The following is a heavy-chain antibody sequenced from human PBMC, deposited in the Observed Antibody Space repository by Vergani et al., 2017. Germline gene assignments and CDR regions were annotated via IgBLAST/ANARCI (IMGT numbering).Heavy chain of an antibody. CDR1: GFTFSSHG. Sequence: QVQLVESEGGVVQPGRSLTLSCVASGFTFSSHGMHWVRQAPGKGLEWVAVIWYDGSNKYYVDSVKGRFTISRDNAKNSLYLQMNSLRAEDTAVYYCARDRRSAARRFGEYYYGMDVWGQGTTVTVSS. CDR3: ARDRRSAARRFGEYYYGMDV. V-gene: IGHV3-33*01. CDR2: IWYDGSNK. J-gene: IGHJ6*02. D-gene: IGHD3-10*01.